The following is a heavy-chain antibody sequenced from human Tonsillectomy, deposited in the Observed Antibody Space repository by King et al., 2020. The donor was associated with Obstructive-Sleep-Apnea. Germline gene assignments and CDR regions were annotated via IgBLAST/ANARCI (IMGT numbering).Heavy chain of an antibody. V-gene: IGHV3-23*04. Sequence: VQLVESGGGLVQPGGSLRLSCAASGFTFSSYAMSWVRQAPGKGLDWVSAISGSGGGTYYADSAKGRFTISRDNSKSTLYLQMNSLRAEDTAVYYCANPWASDAFDIWGQGTMVTVSS. D-gene: IGHD3-16*01. J-gene: IGHJ3*02. CDR1: GFTFSSYA. CDR2: ISGSGGGT. CDR3: ANPWASDAFDI.